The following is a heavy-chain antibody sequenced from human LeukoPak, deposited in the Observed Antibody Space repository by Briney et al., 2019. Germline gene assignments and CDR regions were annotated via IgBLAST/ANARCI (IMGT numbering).Heavy chain of an antibody. J-gene: IGHJ4*02. D-gene: IGHD6-13*01. CDR2: IYPGDSDT. CDR3: ARHGDSSSWPMDY. V-gene: IGHV5-51*01. CDR1: GYSFTSYW. Sequence: GESLKISCKGSGYSFTSYWIGWVRQMPGKGLEWMGIIYPGDSDTRYSPSFQGQVTISANKSISTAYLQWSSLKASDTAMYYCARHGDSSSWPMDYWGQGTLVTVSS.